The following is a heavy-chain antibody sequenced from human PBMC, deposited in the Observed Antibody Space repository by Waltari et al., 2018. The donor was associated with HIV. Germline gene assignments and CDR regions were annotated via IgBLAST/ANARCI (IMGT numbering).Heavy chain of an antibody. CDR2: IYYSGST. V-gene: IGHV4-39*07. J-gene: IGHJ5*02. Sequence: QLQLQESGPGLVKPSETLSLTCTVSGGSISSSSYYWGWIRQPPGKGLEWIGSIYYSGSTYYNPSLKSRVTISVDTSKNQFSLKRSSVTAADTAVYYCARVKRWLAERYNWFDPWGQGTLVTVSS. CDR1: GGSISSSSYY. CDR3: ARVKRWLAERYNWFDP. D-gene: IGHD6-19*01.